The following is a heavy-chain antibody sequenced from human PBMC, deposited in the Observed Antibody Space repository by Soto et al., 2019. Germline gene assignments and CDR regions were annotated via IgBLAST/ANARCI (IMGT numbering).Heavy chain of an antibody. J-gene: IGHJ6*02. Sequence: GGSLRLSCAASGFTFSSYGMHWVRQAPGKGLEWVGVIWYDGSNKYYAASVKGRFTISRDNSKNTLYMQMNSLRAEDTAVYYCARDLGNLIFYYYFGMDVWAQGTTVTVS. CDR1: GFTFSSYG. CDR2: IWYDGSNK. V-gene: IGHV3-33*01. CDR3: ARDLGNLIFYYYFGMDV.